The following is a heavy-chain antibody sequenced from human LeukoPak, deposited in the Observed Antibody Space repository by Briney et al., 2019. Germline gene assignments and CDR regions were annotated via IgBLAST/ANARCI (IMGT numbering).Heavy chain of an antibody. CDR2: IIPIFGTA. D-gene: IGHD5-18*01. J-gene: IGHJ3*02. V-gene: IGHV1-69*05. Sequence: SVKVSCKASGGTFSSYAISWVRQAPGQGLELMGRIIPIFGTANYAQKFQGRVTITTDESTSTAYMELSSLRSEDTAVYYCARDLRSYGRAFDIWGQGTMVTVSS. CDR3: ARDLRSYGRAFDI. CDR1: GGTFSSYA.